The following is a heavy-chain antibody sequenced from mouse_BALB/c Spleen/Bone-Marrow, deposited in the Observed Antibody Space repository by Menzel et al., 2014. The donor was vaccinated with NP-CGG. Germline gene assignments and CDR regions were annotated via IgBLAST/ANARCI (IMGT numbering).Heavy chain of an antibody. CDR3: TRDGKGNYDYAMDY. CDR1: GFTFSSYT. CDR2: ISSGGSYT. V-gene: IGHV5-6-4*01. D-gene: IGHD2-1*01. Sequence: DVQLVKSGGGLVKPGGSLKLSCAASGFTFSSYTMSWVRQTPEKRLEWVATISSGGSYTYYPDSVKGRFTISRDNAKNTLYLQMSSLKSEDTAMYYCTRDGKGNYDYAMDYWGQGTSVTVSS. J-gene: IGHJ4*01.